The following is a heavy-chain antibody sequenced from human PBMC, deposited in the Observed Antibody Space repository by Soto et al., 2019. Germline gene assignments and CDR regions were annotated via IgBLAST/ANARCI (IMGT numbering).Heavy chain of an antibody. J-gene: IGHJ4*02. D-gene: IGHD3-22*01. Sequence: QVQLVQSGAEVKKPGASVKVSCKASGYTFTSYGISWVRQAPGQGLEWMGWISAYNGNTNYAQKLQGRVTMTTDTSTSTAYMELRSLRSDDTAVYYCARARRAHYYDSSGYYWSWGQGTLVTVSS. CDR1: GYTFTSYG. CDR2: ISAYNGNT. CDR3: ARARRAHYYDSSGYYWS. V-gene: IGHV1-18*04.